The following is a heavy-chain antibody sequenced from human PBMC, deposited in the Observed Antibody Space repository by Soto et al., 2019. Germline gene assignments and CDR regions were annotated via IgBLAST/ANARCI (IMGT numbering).Heavy chain of an antibody. CDR3: ASDPALNVNTAQGFDY. J-gene: IGHJ4*02. CDR2: ISAYNGNT. Sequence: QVQLVQSGAEVKKPGASVKVSCKVSGYTFTSYGISWVRQAPGQGLEWMGWISAYNGNTNYAQRLQGRVTLTTDTSTSTAYMELRSLRSDDTALYFCASDPALNVNTAQGFDYWGQGTLVTVSS. CDR1: GYTFTSYG. D-gene: IGHD5-18*01. V-gene: IGHV1-18*01.